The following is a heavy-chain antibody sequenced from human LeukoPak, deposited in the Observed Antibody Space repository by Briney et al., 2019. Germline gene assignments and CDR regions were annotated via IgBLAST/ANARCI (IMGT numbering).Heavy chain of an antibody. J-gene: IGHJ3*02. CDR1: GYTFTGYY. Sequence: ASVKVSCKASGYTFTGYYMHWVRQAPGQGLEWMGWINPNSGGTNYAQKFQGRVTMTRDTSISTAYMELSRLRSDDTAEYYCARDLLGYSSLRIWGQGTMVTVSS. D-gene: IGHD6-13*01. V-gene: IGHV1-2*02. CDR2: INPNSGGT. CDR3: ARDLLGYSSLRI.